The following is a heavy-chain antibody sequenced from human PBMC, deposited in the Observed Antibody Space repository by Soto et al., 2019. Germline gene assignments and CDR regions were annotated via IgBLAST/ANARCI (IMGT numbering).Heavy chain of an antibody. V-gene: IGHV3-30*18. J-gene: IGHJ5*02. CDR3: SNDPQYWFEP. CDR1: GFTFSSYG. CDR2: ISYDGSNK. Sequence: QVQLVESGGGVVQPGRSLRLSCAASGFTFSSYGMHWVRQAPGKGLEWVAVISYDGSNKYYADSVKGRFTISRDNSKNTLYLQMNSLRAEDTAVYYCSNDPQYWFEPWGQGTLVTVSS.